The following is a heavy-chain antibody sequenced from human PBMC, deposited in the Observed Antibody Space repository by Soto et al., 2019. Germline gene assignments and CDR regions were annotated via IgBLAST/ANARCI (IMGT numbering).Heavy chain of an antibody. CDR1: GGSFSGYY. CDR2: INHSGST. J-gene: IGHJ1*01. D-gene: IGHD2-15*01. CDR3: ARSYCSGGSCYSGRYFQH. Sequence: SETLSLTCAVYGGSFSGYYWSWIRQPPGKGPEWIGEINHSGSTNYNPSLNSRVTISVDTSKNQFSLKLSSVSAADTAVYYFARSYCSGGSCYSGRYFQHWGQGTLVTVSS. V-gene: IGHV4-34*01.